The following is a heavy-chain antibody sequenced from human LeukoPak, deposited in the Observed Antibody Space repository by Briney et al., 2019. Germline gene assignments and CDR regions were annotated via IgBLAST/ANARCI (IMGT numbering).Heavy chain of an antibody. Sequence: GESLKISCKGSGYSFTNYWIGWVRQMPGKGLEWMGIIYPGDSDTRYSPSFQGQVTISADKSISTAYLQWSSLKASDTAMYYCARHSISFWSGYPSDYWGQGTLVTVSS. J-gene: IGHJ4*02. D-gene: IGHD3-3*01. CDR1: GYSFTNYW. CDR2: IYPGDSDT. CDR3: ARHSISFWSGYPSDY. V-gene: IGHV5-51*01.